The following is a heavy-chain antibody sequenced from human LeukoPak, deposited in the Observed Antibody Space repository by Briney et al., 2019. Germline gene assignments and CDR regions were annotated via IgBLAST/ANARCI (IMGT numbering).Heavy chain of an antibody. CDR1: GFTFSSYA. V-gene: IGHV3-23*01. CDR3: AKTRPLDSSSWSHGDY. D-gene: IGHD6-13*01. Sequence: GGSLRLSCAASGFTFSSYAMSWVRQAPGKGLEWVSAVSGSGGSTYYADSVKGRFTISRDNSKNTLYLQMNSLRAEDTAVYYCAKTRPLDSSSWSHGDYWGQGTLVTVSS. CDR2: VSGSGGST. J-gene: IGHJ4*02.